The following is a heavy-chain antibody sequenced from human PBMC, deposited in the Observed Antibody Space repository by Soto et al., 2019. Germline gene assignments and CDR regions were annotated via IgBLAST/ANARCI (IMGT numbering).Heavy chain of an antibody. CDR2: ISAHTGSS. Sequence: QVPLVHSGAEVKKPVASVKVSCKASGYTFTSSGMSWVRQAPGQGLDCMGWISAHTGSSEYAQRFQGRVTMTADRPTRAAYIELRSLSSDETAVYYCARAFFYPGSVSRGYSFEAFDFWGPGKLVTVPS. D-gene: IGHD3-22*01. CDR3: ARAFFYPGSVSRGYSFEAFDF. CDR1: GYTFTSSG. V-gene: IGHV1-18*01. J-gene: IGHJ3*01.